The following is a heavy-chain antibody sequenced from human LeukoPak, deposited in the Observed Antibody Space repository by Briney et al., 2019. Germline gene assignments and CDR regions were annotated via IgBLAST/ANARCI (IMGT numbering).Heavy chain of an antibody. CDR1: GGSFSGYY. CDR2: INHSGST. Sequence: SETLSLTCAVYGGSFSGYYWSWIRQPSGKGLEWIGEINHSGSTNYNPSLKSRVTISVDTPKNQFSLKLSSVTAADTAVYYCARARLVRYCSGGSCFLYYFDYWGQGTLVTVSS. J-gene: IGHJ4*02. CDR3: ARARLVRYCSGGSCFLYYFDY. V-gene: IGHV4-34*01. D-gene: IGHD2-15*01.